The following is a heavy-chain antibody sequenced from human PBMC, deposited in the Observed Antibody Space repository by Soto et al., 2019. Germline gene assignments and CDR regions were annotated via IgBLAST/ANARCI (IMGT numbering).Heavy chain of an antibody. CDR3: ARTIYDSSGYGAFDI. CDR1: GFTFSSYS. CDR2: ISSSSGYI. V-gene: IGHV3-21*01. Sequence: GGSLRLSCAASGFTFSSYSMNWVRQAPGKGLEWVSSISSSSGYIYYADSVKGRFTISRDNAKNSLYLQMNSLRAEDTAVYYCARTIYDSSGYGAFDIWGQGTMVTVSS. J-gene: IGHJ3*02. D-gene: IGHD3-22*01.